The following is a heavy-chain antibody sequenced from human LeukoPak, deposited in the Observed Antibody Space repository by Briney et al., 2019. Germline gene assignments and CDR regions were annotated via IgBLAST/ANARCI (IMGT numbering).Heavy chain of an antibody. V-gene: IGHV1-18*04. CDR1: GYTFSGDY. CDR2: ISAYNGNT. CDR3: ARDWYSDAFDI. Sequence: ASVKVSCKASGYTFSGDYMHWVRQAPGQGLEWMGWISAYNGNTNYAQKLQGRVTMTTDTSTSTAYMELRSLRSDDTAVYYCARDWYSDAFDIWGQGTMVTVSS. J-gene: IGHJ3*02. D-gene: IGHD2-21*01.